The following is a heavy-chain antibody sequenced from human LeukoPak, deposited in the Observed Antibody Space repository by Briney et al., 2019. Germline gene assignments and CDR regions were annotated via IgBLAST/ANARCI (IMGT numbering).Heavy chain of an antibody. V-gene: IGHV1-3*03. CDR3: ARESWPPYGSGYNWFDP. D-gene: IGHD3-10*01. CDR2: INAGNGNT. CDR1: GYTFTSYA. Sequence: GDSVKVSCKASGYTFTSYAMRWVRQAPGQRLEWMGWINAGNGNTKNSQEFQGRVTITRDTSASTAYMELSSLRSEDTAVYYCARESWPPYGSGYNWFDPWGQGTLVTVP. J-gene: IGHJ5*02.